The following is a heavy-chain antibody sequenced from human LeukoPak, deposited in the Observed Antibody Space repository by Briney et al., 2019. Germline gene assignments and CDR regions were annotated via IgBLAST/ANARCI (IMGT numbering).Heavy chain of an antibody. V-gene: IGHV4-38-2*01. CDR1: GVSIRSGLS. J-gene: IGHJ4*02. CDR3: PRNGTNNYFDC. CDR2: IYHSGRT. D-gene: IGHD2-2*01. Sequence: SETLSLTCAVSGVSIRSGLSWGGTRRPQGRGLTWFRRIYHSGRTHYNPSLRSGVTISVDTTKKQFSLKISSVTAAATAVNNCPRNGTNNYFDCRGQGTLVTDSP.